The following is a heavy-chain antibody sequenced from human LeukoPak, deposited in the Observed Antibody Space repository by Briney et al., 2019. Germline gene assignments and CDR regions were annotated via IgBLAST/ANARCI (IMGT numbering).Heavy chain of an antibody. CDR2: IHHSGST. Sequence: SETLSLTCAVSGYSIYSGYHWGWIRQPPGKGLEWIGSIHHSGSTYYNPFLKSRVTISVDTSKNQFSLKLSSVTAADTAVYYCARVAEGRIAAAGTWGYWGQGTLVTVSS. V-gene: IGHV4-38-2*01. CDR3: ARVAEGRIAAAGTWGY. J-gene: IGHJ4*02. CDR1: GYSIYSGYH. D-gene: IGHD6-13*01.